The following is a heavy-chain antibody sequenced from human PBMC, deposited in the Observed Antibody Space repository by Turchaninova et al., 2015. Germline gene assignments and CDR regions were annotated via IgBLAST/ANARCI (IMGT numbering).Heavy chain of an antibody. Sequence: QLQLQEXXXGLXXPPETLSLXRXVPXXPLPRIRYYWGWIRQPPVIGVDCIWCIYYSGRTYDTPSLNSRVTISVDTSKNQFSLKLNSVTAADTAVYYCARLPSVSGYVVIPYYFDYWGQGTLVTVSS. CDR1: XXPLPRIRYY. J-gene: IGHJ4*02. V-gene: IGHV4-39*01. CDR3: ARLPSVSGYVVIPYYFDY. D-gene: IGHD5-12*01. CDR2: IYYSGRT.